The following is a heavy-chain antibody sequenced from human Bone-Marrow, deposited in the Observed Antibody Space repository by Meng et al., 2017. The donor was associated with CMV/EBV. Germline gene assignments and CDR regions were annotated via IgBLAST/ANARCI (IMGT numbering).Heavy chain of an antibody. CDR2: INHSGST. D-gene: IGHD3-3*01. J-gene: IGHJ6*02. V-gene: IGHV4-34*01. CDR1: GGSFSDYY. CDR3: AGSYYDFWSGYSAADYYYYYGMDV. Sequence: SETLSLTCAVHGGSFSDYYWSWIRQSPGKGLEWIGEINHSGSTNYNPSLKSRVTISVDTSQNQFSLKLSSVTAADTAVYYCAGSYYDFWSGYSAADYYYYYGMDVWGQGTTVTVSS.